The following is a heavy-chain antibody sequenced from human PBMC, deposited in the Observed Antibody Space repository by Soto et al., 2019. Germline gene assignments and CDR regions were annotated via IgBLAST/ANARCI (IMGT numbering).Heavy chain of an antibody. CDR3: ATLGPCSGGTCYSRPLDN. CDR1: GYNFATTS. D-gene: IGHD2-15*01. Sequence: QAHLQQSGAEVKKPGASVKVSCEASGYNFATTSIAWVRQAPGQGLEWMGWITPYNGDTNYEQKLQDRVTMTTDTSTNTAHMEVRSLRSDDTAVYYCATLGPCSGGTCYSRPLDNWGQGTLVTVSS. CDR2: ITPYNGDT. J-gene: IGHJ4*02. V-gene: IGHV1-18*01.